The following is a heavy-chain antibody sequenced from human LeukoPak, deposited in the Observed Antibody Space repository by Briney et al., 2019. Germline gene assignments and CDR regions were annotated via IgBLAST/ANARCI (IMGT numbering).Heavy chain of an antibody. Sequence: ASVKVSCKASGGTFSSYAISWVRQAPGQGLEWMGGIIPIFGTANYAQKFQGRVTITTDESTSTAYMELGSLRSEDTAVYYCASNSGSQRFDYWGQGTLVTVSS. CDR2: IIPIFGTA. V-gene: IGHV1-69*05. D-gene: IGHD1-26*01. J-gene: IGHJ4*02. CDR1: GGTFSSYA. CDR3: ASNSGSQRFDY.